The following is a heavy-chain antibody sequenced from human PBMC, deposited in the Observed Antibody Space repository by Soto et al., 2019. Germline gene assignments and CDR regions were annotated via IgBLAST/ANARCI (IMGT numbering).Heavy chain of an antibody. D-gene: IGHD1-26*01. CDR3: ARVDRGATTVYFDY. Sequence: SETLSLTCAVSGGSISSSNWWSWVRQPPGKGLEWIGEIYHSGSTNYNPSLKSRVTISVDKSKNQFSLKLSSVTAADTAVYYCARVDRGATTVYFDYWGQGTLVTVSS. CDR2: IYHSGST. CDR1: GGSISSSNW. J-gene: IGHJ4*02. V-gene: IGHV4-4*02.